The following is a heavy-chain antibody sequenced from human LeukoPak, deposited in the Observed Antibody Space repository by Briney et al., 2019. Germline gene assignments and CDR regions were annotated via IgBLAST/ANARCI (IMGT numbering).Heavy chain of an antibody. D-gene: IGHD2-2*02. Sequence: HVASVKVSCKASGYTFTSYYMHWVRQAPGQGLEWMGIINPSGGSTSNAQKLQGRVTMTRDTSTSTVYMELSSLRSEDTDVYYCARGGDVVVPAAIGGGAFDIWGQGTMVTVSS. V-gene: IGHV1-46*04. J-gene: IGHJ3*02. CDR3: ARGGDVVVPAAIGGGAFDI. CDR2: INPSGGST. CDR1: GYTFTSYY.